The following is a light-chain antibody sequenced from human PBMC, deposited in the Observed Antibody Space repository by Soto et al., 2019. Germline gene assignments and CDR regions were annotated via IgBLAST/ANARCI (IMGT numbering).Light chain of an antibody. CDR1: QSVSSN. CDR3: QQYNEWPLT. Sequence: IVLTHSLSTLSLYPGDRATLSCRASQSVSSNLAWYQQKPGQAPRLLIYGASTRATGIPARFSGSGSGTEFTLTISSLQSEDFAVYYCQQYNEWPLTFGGGTKVDI. CDR2: GAS. J-gene: IGKJ4*01. V-gene: IGKV3-15*01.